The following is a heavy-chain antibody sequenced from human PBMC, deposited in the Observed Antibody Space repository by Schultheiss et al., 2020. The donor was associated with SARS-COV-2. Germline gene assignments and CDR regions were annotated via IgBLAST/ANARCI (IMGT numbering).Heavy chain of an antibody. D-gene: IGHD2-2*01. CDR2: ISSSGSTI. J-gene: IGHJ6*02. CDR1: GFTFSSYW. Sequence: GGSLRLSCAASGFTFSSYWMHWVRQAPGKGLEWVSYISSSGSTIYYADSVKGRFTISRDNSKNTLYLQMNSLRAEDTAVYYCAKDVVPAAPKPHYYYYYGMDVWGQGTTVTVSS. CDR3: AKDVVPAAPKPHYYYYYGMDV. V-gene: IGHV3-48*01.